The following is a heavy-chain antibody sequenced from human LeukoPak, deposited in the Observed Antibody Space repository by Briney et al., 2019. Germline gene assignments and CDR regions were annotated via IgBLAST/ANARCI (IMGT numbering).Heavy chain of an antibody. V-gene: IGHV3-7*01. D-gene: IGHD2-15*01. CDR3: ARKSGYCSGGSCYYYFDY. CDR2: IKQDGSEK. Sequence: GGSLRLSCAASGFSFSTYWMSWVRQAPGKGLEWVANIKQDGSEKNYVDSVKGRFTISRDNAKNSLYLQMNSLRAEDTAVYYCARKSGYCSGGSCYYYFDYWGQGTLVTVSS. CDR1: GFSFSTYW. J-gene: IGHJ4*02.